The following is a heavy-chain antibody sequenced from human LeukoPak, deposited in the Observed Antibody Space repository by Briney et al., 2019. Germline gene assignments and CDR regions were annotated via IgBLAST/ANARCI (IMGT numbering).Heavy chain of an antibody. J-gene: IGHJ4*02. CDR2: IIPIFGTA. Sequence: SVKVSCKASGGTFSSYAISWVRQAPGQGLEWMGRIIPIFGTANYAQKFQGRVTITTDESTSTAYMELSSLRFEDTAVYYCAVQNPKIRYYYDSSGYYSEDYWGQGTLVTVSS. D-gene: IGHD3-22*01. CDR1: GGTFSSYA. CDR3: AVQNPKIRYYYDSSGYYSEDY. V-gene: IGHV1-69*05.